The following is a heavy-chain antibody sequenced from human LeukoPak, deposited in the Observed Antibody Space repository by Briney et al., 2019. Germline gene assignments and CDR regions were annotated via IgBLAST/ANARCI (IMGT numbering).Heavy chain of an antibody. D-gene: IGHD6-19*01. CDR2: ISGSGGST. V-gene: IGHV3-23*01. CDR3: AKDPYSSGRNWFDP. Sequence: GGSLRLSCAASGFTFDDYGMSWVRQAPGKGLEWVSAISGSGGSTYYADSAKGRFTISRDNSKNTLYLQMNSLRAEDTAVYYCAKDPYSSGRNWFDPWGQGTLVTVSS. CDR1: GFTFDDYG. J-gene: IGHJ5*02.